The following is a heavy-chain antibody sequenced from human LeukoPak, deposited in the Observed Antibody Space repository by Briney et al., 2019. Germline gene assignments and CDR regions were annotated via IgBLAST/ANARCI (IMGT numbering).Heavy chain of an antibody. J-gene: IGHJ4*02. CDR3: ARRGIAAPPRGYFDY. V-gene: IGHV3-43*02. D-gene: IGHD6-6*01. CDR1: GFTFDDYA. CDR2: ISGDGISR. Sequence: PGGSLRLSCAASGFTFDDYAIHWVRQVPGKVLEWVSLISGDGISRYYADSVKGRVTISRDNSKNSLYLQMNSLRSEDTAVYYCARRGIAAPPRGYFDYWGQGTLVTVSS.